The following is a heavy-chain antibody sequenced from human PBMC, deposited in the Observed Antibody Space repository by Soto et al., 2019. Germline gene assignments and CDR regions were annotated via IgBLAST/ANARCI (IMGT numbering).Heavy chain of an antibody. CDR2: IYQTWRV. J-gene: IGHJ6*02. Sequence: SETLSLPCAATGTSISSNKHWWSWDRQAPGKGLEWSGEIYQTWRVNYRSSLRGRSTMSVDKTTNQFSLKLTSMTAADTATYYCATAVYCTTENCWDNFYYNNLEVWGRGXSGTACS. CDR1: GTSISSNKHW. CDR3: ATAVYCTTENCWDNFYYNNLEV. D-gene: IGHD2-8*01. V-gene: IGHV4-4*02.